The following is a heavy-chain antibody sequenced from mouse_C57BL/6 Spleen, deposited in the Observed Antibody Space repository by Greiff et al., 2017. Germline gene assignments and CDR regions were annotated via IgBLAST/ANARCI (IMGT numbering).Heavy chain of an antibody. CDR1: GYTFTSYW. CDR3: AREANWDYYAMDY. D-gene: IGHD4-1*02. J-gene: IGHJ4*01. V-gene: IGHV1-64*01. Sequence: QLQQSGAELVKPGASVKLSCKASGYTFTSYWMHWVKQRPGQGLEWIGMIHPNSGSTNYNEKFKSKATLTVDKSSSTAYMQLSSLTSEDSAVYYCAREANWDYYAMDYWGQGTSVTVSS. CDR2: IHPNSGST.